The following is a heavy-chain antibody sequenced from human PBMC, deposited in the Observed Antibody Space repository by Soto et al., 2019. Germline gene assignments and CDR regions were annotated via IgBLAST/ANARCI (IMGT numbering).Heavy chain of an antibody. J-gene: IGHJ4*02. CDR2: ISYDGSNK. CDR1: GFTFSSYA. CDR3: ARPQGRDGYNPYYFDY. D-gene: IGHD5-12*01. V-gene: IGHV3-30-3*01. Sequence: QVPLVESGGGVVQPGRSLRLSCAASGFTFSSYAMHWVRQAPGKGLEWVAVISYDGSNKYYADSVKGRFTISRDNSKNTLYLQMNSLRAEDTAVYYCARPQGRDGYNPYYFDYWGQGTLVTVSS.